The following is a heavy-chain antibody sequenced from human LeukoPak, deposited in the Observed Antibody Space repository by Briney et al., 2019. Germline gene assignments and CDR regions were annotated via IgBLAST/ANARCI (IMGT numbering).Heavy chain of an antibody. Sequence: ASVKVSCKASGYTFTGYYMHWVRQAPGQGLEWMGRINPNSGGTNYAQKFQGRVTMTRDTSISTAYMELSRLRSDDTAVYYCARVGNNNWYLPNFDYWGQGTLVTVSS. CDR2: INPNSGGT. CDR3: ARVGNNNWYLPNFDY. V-gene: IGHV1-2*06. J-gene: IGHJ4*02. D-gene: IGHD1-1*01. CDR1: GYTFTGYY.